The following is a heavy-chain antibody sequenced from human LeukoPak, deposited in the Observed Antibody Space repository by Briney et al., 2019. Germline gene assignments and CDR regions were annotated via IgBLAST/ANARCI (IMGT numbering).Heavy chain of an antibody. J-gene: IGHJ4*02. V-gene: IGHV1-8*01. D-gene: IGHD3-10*01. CDR1: GYTFTSYD. Sequence: GASVKVSCKASGYTFTSYDINWVRQAAGQGLEWMGWMNPNSGNTGYAQKFQGRVTMTRNTSISTAYMELSSLRSEDTAVCYCARGDTYYYGSGSYYWGQGTLVTVSS. CDR3: ARGDTYYYGSGSYY. CDR2: MNPNSGNT.